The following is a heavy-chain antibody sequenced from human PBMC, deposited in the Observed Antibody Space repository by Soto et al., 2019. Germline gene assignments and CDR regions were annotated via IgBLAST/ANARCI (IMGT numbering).Heavy chain of an antibody. D-gene: IGHD2-2*03. CDR3: ARLNGYCVSTKCHGYDGMDV. CDR2: IYSNDNP. CDR1: SYSVCSETCS. V-gene: IGHV4-39*01. J-gene: IGHJ6*01. Sequence: SATLSLTCVFISYSVCSETCSWGWGGQSPGNGLEWIGTIYSNDNPHHNPSLLSRVTISVDTSKNEFSRRLNSVTAADTAVYYCARLNGYCVSTKCHGYDGMDVWGQGTTVT.